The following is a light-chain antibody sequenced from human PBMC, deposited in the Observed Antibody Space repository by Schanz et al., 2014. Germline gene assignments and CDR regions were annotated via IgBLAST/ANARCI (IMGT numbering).Light chain of an antibody. CDR2: DAS. J-gene: IGKJ4*01. CDR3: QQRSNWPPGLT. Sequence: EIVLTQSPGTLSLSPGERAPLSCRASQSVSSSYLAWYQQKPGQAPRLLIYDASNRATGIPARFSGSGSGADFTLTISSLEPEDFAVYYCQQRSNWPPGLTFGGGTKVEIK. CDR1: QSVSSSY. V-gene: IGKV3D-20*02.